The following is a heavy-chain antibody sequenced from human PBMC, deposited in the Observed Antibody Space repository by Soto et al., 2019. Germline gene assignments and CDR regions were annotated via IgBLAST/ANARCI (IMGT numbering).Heavy chain of an antibody. CDR3: ARGKGMEENYYYYGLDI. CDR1: GYTFSTHA. V-gene: IGHV1-3*01. Sequence: AASVKVSCKPSGYTFSTHAMHWGRQAPGQSLEWMGWINGGTGQTKHSHRFQDRVTITRDTSASTAYMELSSLRSEDTAVYYCARGKGMEENYYYYGLDIWGQGTTVTVSS. J-gene: IGHJ6*02. CDR2: INGGTGQT. D-gene: IGHD1-1*01.